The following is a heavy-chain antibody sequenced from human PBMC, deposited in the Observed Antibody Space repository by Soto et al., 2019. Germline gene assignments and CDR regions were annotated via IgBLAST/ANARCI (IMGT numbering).Heavy chain of an antibody. J-gene: IGHJ1*01. D-gene: IGHD2-15*01. V-gene: IGHV1-69*01. CDR3: ARGESMVVVPAGYFQH. CDR1: GGTFSSYA. Sequence: QVQLVQSGAEVKKPGSSVKVSCKASGGTFSSYAISWVRQAPGQGLEWMGGIIPIFGTTNYAQKFQGRVTITADESTSTAYMELSSLRSEDTAVYYCARGESMVVVPAGYFQHWGQGTLVTVSS. CDR2: IIPIFGTT.